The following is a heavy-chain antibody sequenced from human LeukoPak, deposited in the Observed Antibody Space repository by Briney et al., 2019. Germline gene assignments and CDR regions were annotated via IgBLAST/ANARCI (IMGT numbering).Heavy chain of an antibody. Sequence: PGGSLRLSCVASGFTLSRYWMQWVRQGPGKGLEWVSRINEDASTITYADSVKGRFTISRDNAKNTLYLQMNSLRAEDTAVYFCVRDLILVWSPGDDFDHWGQGTLVTVSS. CDR2: INEDASTI. CDR1: GFTLSRYW. D-gene: IGHD2-21*01. J-gene: IGHJ4*02. V-gene: IGHV3-74*03. CDR3: VRDLILVWSPGDDFDH.